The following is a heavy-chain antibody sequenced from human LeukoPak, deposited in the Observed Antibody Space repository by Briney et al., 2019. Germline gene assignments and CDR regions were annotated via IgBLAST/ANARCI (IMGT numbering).Heavy chain of an antibody. V-gene: IGHV1-46*01. D-gene: IGHD1-1*01. CDR2: INPSGGST. Sequence: ASVKVSCKASGYIFTSYNIYWVRQAPGQGLEWMGIINPSGGSTNYAQKFQGRVTITADKSTSTAYMELSSLRSEDTAVYYCARGGFVNWNDLNWFDPWGQGTLVTVSS. CDR3: ARGGFVNWNDLNWFDP. CDR1: GYIFTSYN. J-gene: IGHJ5*02.